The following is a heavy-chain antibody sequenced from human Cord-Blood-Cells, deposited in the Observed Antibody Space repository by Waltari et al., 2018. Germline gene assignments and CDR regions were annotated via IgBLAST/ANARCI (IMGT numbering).Heavy chain of an antibody. D-gene: IGHD3-22*01. J-gene: IGHJ3*02. CDR2: INPNSCGT. V-gene: IGHV1-2*02. CDR3: ARDLTYYYDSSGYYSSDAFDI. Sequence: QVQLVQSGAEVKKPGASVKVSCKASGYTFTGYYMHWLRQAPGQGLEWMGWINPNSCGTNYAQKFQGRFTMTRDTSISTAYMELSRLRSDDTAVYYCARDLTYYYDSSGYYSSDAFDIWGQGTMVTVSS. CDR1: GYTFTGYY.